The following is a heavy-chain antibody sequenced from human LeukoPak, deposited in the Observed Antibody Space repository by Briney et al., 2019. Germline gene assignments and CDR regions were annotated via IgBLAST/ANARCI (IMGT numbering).Heavy chain of an antibody. Sequence: GGSLRLSCAASGFTFSDYYMSWIRQAPGKGLEWVSYISSSGSTIYYADSVKGRFTTSRDNAKNSLYLQMNSLRAEDTAVYYCARGDCSSTSCYWLAAEPPPLYYNYGMDVWGQGTTVTVSS. CDR2: ISSSGSTI. J-gene: IGHJ6*02. CDR1: GFTFSDYY. CDR3: ARGDCSSTSCYWLAAEPPPLYYNYGMDV. D-gene: IGHD2-2*01. V-gene: IGHV3-11*01.